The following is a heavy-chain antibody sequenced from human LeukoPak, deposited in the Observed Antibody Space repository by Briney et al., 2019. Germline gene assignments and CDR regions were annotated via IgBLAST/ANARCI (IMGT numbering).Heavy chain of an antibody. CDR1: VLTLSSNY. V-gene: IGHV3-53*01. D-gene: IGHD5-18*01. CDR2: IYSGVST. CDR3: ARYVGYSYGSNFDY. J-gene: IGHJ4*02. Sequence: GRSLRLSCAVSVLTLSSNYMSWVRQAPGKGLEWVTVIYSGVSTDYADSVKGRFTISRDNSKNTLYLQMNSLRAEDTAVYYCARYVGYSYGSNFDYWGQGTLVTVSS.